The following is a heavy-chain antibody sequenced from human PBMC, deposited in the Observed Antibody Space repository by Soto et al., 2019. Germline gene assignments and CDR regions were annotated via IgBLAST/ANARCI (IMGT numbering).Heavy chain of an antibody. D-gene: IGHD2-8*01. V-gene: IGHV1-2*04. CDR2: INPNSGGT. CDR3: ARSGYCTNGVCQPYYYYGMDV. J-gene: IGHJ6*02. Sequence: ASVKVSCKASGYTFTGYYMHWVRQAPGQGLEWMGWINPNSGGTNYAQKFQGWVTMTRDTSISTAYMELSRLRSDDTAVYYCARSGYCTNGVCQPYYYYGMDVWGQGTTVTVSS. CDR1: GYTFTGYY.